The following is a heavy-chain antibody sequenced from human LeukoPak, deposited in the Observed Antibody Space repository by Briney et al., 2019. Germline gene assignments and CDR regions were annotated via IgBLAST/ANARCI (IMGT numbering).Heavy chain of an antibody. CDR2: ISYDGSNK. J-gene: IGHJ4*02. V-gene: IGHV3-30*04. CDR3: ARPRGGWSLDY. D-gene: IGHD2-15*01. Sequence: GGSLRLSCAASGFTFSSYAMHWVRQAPGKGLEWVAVISYDGSNKCYADSVKGRFTISRDNSKNTLYLQMNSLRAEDTAVYYCARPRGGWSLDYWGQGTLVTVSS. CDR1: GFTFSSYA.